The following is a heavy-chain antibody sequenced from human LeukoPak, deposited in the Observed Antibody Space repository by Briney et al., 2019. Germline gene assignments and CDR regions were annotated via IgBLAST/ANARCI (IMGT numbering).Heavy chain of an antibody. Sequence: SKTLSLTCTVSGGSVSSYYWSWIRQPPGKGLEWIGYIYYSGSTNYNPSLKSRVTISVDTSKNQFSLKLSSVTAADTAVYYCARDRYGGNYYYYGMDVWGQGTTVTVSS. D-gene: IGHD4-23*01. V-gene: IGHV4-59*02. J-gene: IGHJ6*02. CDR3: ARDRYGGNYYYYGMDV. CDR1: GGSVSSYY. CDR2: IYYSGST.